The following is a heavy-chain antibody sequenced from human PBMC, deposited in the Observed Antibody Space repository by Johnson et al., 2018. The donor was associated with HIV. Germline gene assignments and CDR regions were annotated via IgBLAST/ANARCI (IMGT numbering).Heavy chain of an antibody. CDR3: TRVSFGEGAFDI. CDR1: GFTFSGSA. J-gene: IGHJ3*02. V-gene: IGHV3-73*01. Sequence: VQLVESGGVVVQPGGSLKLACAASGFTFSGSAMHWVRQASGRGLEWVGLIRSKGNTYATVYAASVKGRFTISRDDSKNSLYLQMNSLKTEDTAVYYCTRVSFGEGAFDIWGHGTMVTVSS. D-gene: IGHD3-10*01. CDR2: IRSKGNTYAT.